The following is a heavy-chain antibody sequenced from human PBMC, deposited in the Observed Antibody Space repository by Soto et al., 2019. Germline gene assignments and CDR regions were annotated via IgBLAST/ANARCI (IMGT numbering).Heavy chain of an antibody. D-gene: IGHD6-6*01. Sequence: QVQLVESGGGVVQPGRSLRLSCAASGFTFSSYAMHWVRQAPGKGLEWVAVISFDGGNKYYADSVKGRFTISRDNSKNTLYLQMYSLRAEDTAVYFCARSPIPARPAWFDPWGQGTLVTVSS. CDR3: ARSPIPARPAWFDP. V-gene: IGHV3-30-3*01. CDR2: ISFDGGNK. CDR1: GFTFSSYA. J-gene: IGHJ5*02.